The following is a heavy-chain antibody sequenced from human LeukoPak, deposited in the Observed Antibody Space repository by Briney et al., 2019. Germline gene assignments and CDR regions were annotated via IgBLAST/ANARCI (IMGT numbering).Heavy chain of an antibody. CDR3: ARVLVVAGYYYYMDV. Sequence: SETLALTCTVSGGSISSYYWSWIRQPPGKGLEWIGYIYYSGSTNYNPSLKSRVTISVDTSKNQFSLKLSSVTAADTAVYYCARVLVVAGYYYYMDVWGKGTTVTISS. CDR1: GGSISSYY. J-gene: IGHJ6*03. CDR2: IYYSGST. D-gene: IGHD2-15*01. V-gene: IGHV4-59*01.